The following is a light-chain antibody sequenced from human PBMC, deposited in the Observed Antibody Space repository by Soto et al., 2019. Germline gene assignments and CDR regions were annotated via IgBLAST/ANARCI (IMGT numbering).Light chain of an antibody. CDR3: QENYSSLWT. Sequence: DIQMTQSPSTLSASVGDRVTITCRASQSISTYLNWYQQKPGKAPNLLMYDASRLQSGVPSRFTGSGSGTDFTLTISSLQPEDFATYYCQENYSSLWTFGQGTKVDIK. CDR2: DAS. CDR1: QSISTY. V-gene: IGKV1-39*01. J-gene: IGKJ1*01.